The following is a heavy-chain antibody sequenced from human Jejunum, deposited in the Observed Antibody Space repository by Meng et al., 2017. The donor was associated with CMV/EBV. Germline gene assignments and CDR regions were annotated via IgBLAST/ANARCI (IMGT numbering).Heavy chain of an antibody. CDR1: SLNPTRLG. CDR2: IYWNEDQ. D-gene: IGHD5-24*01. J-gene: IGHJ4*02. CDR3: ARLEMVLVPPSILIDS. Sequence: SLNPTRLGVAWLRQPPGKALEWLAHIYWNEDQRYSPILKSRLSITKDTSQNQVVLTLTNMDPVDTATYYCARLEMVLVPPSILIDSWGQGTLVTVSS. V-gene: IGHV2-5*01.